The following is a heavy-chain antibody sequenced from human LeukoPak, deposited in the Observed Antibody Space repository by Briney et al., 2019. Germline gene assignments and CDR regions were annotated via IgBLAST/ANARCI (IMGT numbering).Heavy chain of an antibody. J-gene: IGHJ6*02. V-gene: IGHV3-23*01. Sequence: PGGSLRLSCTASGFTFSNDAMAWVRQAPGKGLEWVSAVSGRGDSTYYADSVKGRFTISRDNSKNTLYLQMNSLRAEDTAVYHCAKAPPAATNYYYGMVVWGQGTTVTVSS. CDR3: AKAPPAATNYYYGMVV. CDR1: GFTFSNDA. CDR2: VSGRGDST. D-gene: IGHD2-15*01.